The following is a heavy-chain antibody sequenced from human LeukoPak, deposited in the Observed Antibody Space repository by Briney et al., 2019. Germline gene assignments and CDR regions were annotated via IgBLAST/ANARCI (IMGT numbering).Heavy chain of an antibody. V-gene: IGHV1-2*02. D-gene: IGHD3-22*01. Sequence: ASVKVSCKASGYTFTGYYMHWVRQAPGQGLEWMGWINPNSGGTNYAQTVQGRFTMTRDTSISTAYMEMSRLRSDDTAVYYCARDYYDSSGYYGIDYWGQGTLVTVSS. CDR3: ARDYYDSSGYYGIDY. CDR1: GYTFTGYY. J-gene: IGHJ4*02. CDR2: INPNSGGT.